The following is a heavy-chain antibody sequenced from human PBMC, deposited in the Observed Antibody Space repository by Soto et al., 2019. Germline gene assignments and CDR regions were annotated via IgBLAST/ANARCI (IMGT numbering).Heavy chain of an antibody. D-gene: IGHD3-10*01. Sequence: GGSLRLSCAASGFTFSSYAMSWVRQAPGKGLEWVSAISGSGGSTYYADSVKGRFTISRDNSKNTLYLQMNSLRAEDTAVYYCAKDTQVLLWFEEPYNWFDPWGQGTLVTVSS. CDR1: GFTFSSYA. J-gene: IGHJ5*02. CDR3: AKDTQVLLWFEEPYNWFDP. V-gene: IGHV3-23*01. CDR2: ISGSGGST.